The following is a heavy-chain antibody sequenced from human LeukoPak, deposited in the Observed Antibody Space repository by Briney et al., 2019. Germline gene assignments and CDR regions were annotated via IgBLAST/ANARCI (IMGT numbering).Heavy chain of an antibody. J-gene: IGHJ4*02. CDR2: ISGSGGST. V-gene: IGHV3-23*01. D-gene: IGHD3-3*01. Sequence: PGGSLRLSCAASGFTFSSYAMSWVRQAPGKGLEWVSAISGSGGSTYHADSVKGRFTISRDNSKNSLYLQMNSLRAEDTALYYCAKGFAQGLDYWGQGTLVTVSS. CDR1: GFTFSSYA. CDR3: AKGFAQGLDY.